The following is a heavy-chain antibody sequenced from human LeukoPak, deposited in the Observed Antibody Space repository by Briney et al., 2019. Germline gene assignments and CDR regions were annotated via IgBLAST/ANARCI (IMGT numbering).Heavy chain of an antibody. CDR1: GGSISSGSYY. Sequence: SETLSLTCTVSGGSISSGSYYWSWIRQPAGKGLEWIGRIYTSGSTNYNPSLKSRVTISVDTSKNQFSLKLSSVTAADTAVYYCARGDYYYYYMDVWGKGTTVTVSS. CDR2: IYTSGST. J-gene: IGHJ6*03. CDR3: ARGDYYYYYMDV. V-gene: IGHV4-61*02.